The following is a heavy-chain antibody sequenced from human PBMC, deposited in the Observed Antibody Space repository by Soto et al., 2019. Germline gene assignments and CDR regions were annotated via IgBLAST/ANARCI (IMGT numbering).Heavy chain of an antibody. D-gene: IGHD2-2*01. Sequence: GGSLRLSCAASGFTFSNAWMSWVRQAPGKGLEWVGRIKSKTDGGTTDYAAPVKGRLAISRDDSKNTLYLQMNSLKTEDTSVYYCTTGFPAAMWVDVWGKGTTVTVSS. CDR1: GFTFSNAW. J-gene: IGHJ6*04. V-gene: IGHV3-15*01. CDR3: TTGFPAAMWVDV. CDR2: IKSKTDGGTT.